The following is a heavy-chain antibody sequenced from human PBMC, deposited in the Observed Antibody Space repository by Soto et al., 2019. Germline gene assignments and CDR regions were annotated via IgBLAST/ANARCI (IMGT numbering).Heavy chain of an antibody. CDR2: IYYSGNT. D-gene: IGHD2-15*01. J-gene: IGHJ4*02. Sequence: SETLSLTCTVSGGSITSSSYYWGWIRQPPGKGLEWIGSIYYSGNTYYTPSLKSRVTISVDTSKNQYSLKLNTVTAADTAVYYCAREGGRYCSGGSCQVDYWGQGTLVT. CDR3: AREGGRYCSGGSCQVDY. V-gene: IGHV4-39*02. CDR1: GGSITSSSYY.